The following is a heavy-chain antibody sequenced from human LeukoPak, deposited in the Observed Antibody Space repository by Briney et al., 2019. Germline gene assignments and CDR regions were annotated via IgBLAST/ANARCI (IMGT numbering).Heavy chain of an antibody. CDR1: GFTFSSYA. CDR2: ISGSGGAGT. V-gene: IGHV3-23*01. CDR3: VKDRGGSPFYGMDV. J-gene: IGHJ6*02. Sequence: PGGSLRLSCAASGFTFSSYAMSWVRQAPGKGLEWVSTISGSGGAGTYYAASVKGRFTISRDNSKNPLYLPMNSLRAEDTAVYYCVKDRGGSPFYGMDVWGQGTTVTVSS. D-gene: IGHD1-26*01.